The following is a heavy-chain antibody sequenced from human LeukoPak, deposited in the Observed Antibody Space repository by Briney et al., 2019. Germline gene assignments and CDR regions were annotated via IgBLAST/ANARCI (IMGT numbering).Heavy chain of an antibody. D-gene: IGHD6-19*01. V-gene: IGHV3-74*03. CDR3: ARRGSSGWYDY. CDR2: ISPDGSIT. J-gene: IGHJ4*02. CDR1: GFTFSRYW. Sequence: PAGSLRLSCAASGFTFSRYWMHWVRQAPGKGLMWVSRISPDGSITLYADSVKGRFTISRHNAKNTLYLQMNSLRAEDTAVYFCARRGSSGWYDYWGQGILVTVSS.